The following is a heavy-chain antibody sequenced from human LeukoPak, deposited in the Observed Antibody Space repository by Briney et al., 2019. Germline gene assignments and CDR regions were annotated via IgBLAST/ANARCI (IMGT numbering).Heavy chain of an antibody. D-gene: IGHD1-26*01. Sequence: GESLKISCKGSGYRFTSSWIGWVRQMPGKGLGWMGIIYPGDSDTRYCPSYQGQVTISAEKSISTAYLQWSSLKAADTSMYYCARQVGIVAIRAFDIWGQGTMVTVSS. CDR1: GYRFTSSW. V-gene: IGHV5-51*01. CDR2: IYPGDSDT. CDR3: ARQVGIVAIRAFDI. J-gene: IGHJ3*02.